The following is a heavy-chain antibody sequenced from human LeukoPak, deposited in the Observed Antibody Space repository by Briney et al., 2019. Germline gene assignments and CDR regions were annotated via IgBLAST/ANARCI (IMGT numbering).Heavy chain of an antibody. CDR1: GGSIGGTTYY. CDR3: ARDSSGYYID. D-gene: IGHD3-22*01. CDR2: IYHSGST. J-gene: IGHJ4*02. Sequence: SETLSLTCTVSGGSIGGTTYYWGWIRQPPGKGLEWIGSIYHSGSTYYNPSLKSRVTISVDTSKNQFSLKLSSVTAADTAVYYCARDSSGYYIDWGQGTLVTVSS. V-gene: IGHV4-39*07.